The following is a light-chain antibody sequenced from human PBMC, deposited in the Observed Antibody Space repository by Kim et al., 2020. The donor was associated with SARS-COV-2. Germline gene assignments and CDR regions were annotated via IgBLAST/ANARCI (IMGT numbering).Light chain of an antibody. V-gene: IGLV3-1*01. CDR3: QTWDSSSVV. CDR2: QDT. J-gene: IGLJ2*01. Sequence: SYELTQPPSVSVSPGHTASITCSGDKLGDKYTSWYHQRPGQSPVLVIYQDTKRPSGIPERFSGSNSGNTATLTISGTHTMDEADYYCQTWDSSSVVFGGGTQLTVL. CDR1: KLGDKY.